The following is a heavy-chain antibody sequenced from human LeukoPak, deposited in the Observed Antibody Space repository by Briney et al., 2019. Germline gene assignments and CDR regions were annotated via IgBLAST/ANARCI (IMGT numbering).Heavy chain of an antibody. CDR3: ASVTVTTWAPDGHMDV. Sequence: SVKVSCKSSGGTFSNYAISWVRQAPGQGLEWMGRIIPMFGTTNYAQNFQGRVTITTDESTSTAYMEVSSLRIEDTAVYYCASVTVTTWAPDGHMDVWGKGTTVTVSS. D-gene: IGHD4-11*01. CDR2: IIPMFGTT. CDR1: GGTFSNYA. V-gene: IGHV1-69*05. J-gene: IGHJ6*03.